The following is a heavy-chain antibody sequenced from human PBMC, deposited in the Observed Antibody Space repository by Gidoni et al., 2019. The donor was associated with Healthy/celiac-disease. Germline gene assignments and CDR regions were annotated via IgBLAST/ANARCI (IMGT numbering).Heavy chain of an antibody. D-gene: IGHD5-18*01. Sequence: EVQLVESGGGLVQPGGSLRLSCAAPGFTFSRYAMRWVRQAPGKGLEWISAISGSGGSTYYADSVKGRFTISRDNSKNTLYLQMNSLRAEDTAVYYCAKEDVGGYSYGLPYYYGMDVWGQGTTVTVSS. CDR1: GFTFSRYA. V-gene: IGHV3-23*04. CDR3: AKEDVGGYSYGLPYYYGMDV. J-gene: IGHJ6*02. CDR2: ISGSGGST.